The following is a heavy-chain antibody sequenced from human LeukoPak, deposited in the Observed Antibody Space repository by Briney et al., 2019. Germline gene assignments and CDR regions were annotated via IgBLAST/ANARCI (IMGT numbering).Heavy chain of an antibody. Sequence: GGSLRLSCSASGFTFSSYAMHWVRQAPGKGLEYVSAISSNGGSTYYADSVKGRFTISSDNSKNTVYLQMSSLRAEDTAVYYCVKDERYYDFWSGYYITLNYYFDYWGQGTLVTVSS. J-gene: IGHJ4*02. CDR2: ISSNGGST. V-gene: IGHV3-64D*09. CDR3: VKDERYYDFWSGYYITLNYYFDY. D-gene: IGHD3-3*01. CDR1: GFTFSSYA.